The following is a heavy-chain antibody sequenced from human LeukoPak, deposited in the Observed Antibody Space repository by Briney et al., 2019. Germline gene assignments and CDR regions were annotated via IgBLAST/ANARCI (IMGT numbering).Heavy chain of an antibody. D-gene: IGHD2-2*01. Sequence: PGGSLRLSCAASGFTFSSYSVNWVRQAPGKGLEWVSSISSSSSYIYYADSVKGRFTISRDNAKNSLYLQMNSLRAEDTAVYYCARDYCSSTSCYSDYWGQGTLVTVSS. CDR3: ARDYCSSTSCYSDY. V-gene: IGHV3-21*01. J-gene: IGHJ4*02. CDR2: ISSSSSYI. CDR1: GFTFSSYS.